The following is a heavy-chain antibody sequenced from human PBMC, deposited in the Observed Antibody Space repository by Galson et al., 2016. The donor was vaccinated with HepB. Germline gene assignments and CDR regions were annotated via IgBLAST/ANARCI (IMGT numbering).Heavy chain of an antibody. CDR2: ISNDGSNK. J-gene: IGHJ6*04. CDR3: ARFIASPLNDYYYYGMDV. CDR1: GFIFRSYA. V-gene: IGHV3-30-3*01. D-gene: IGHD6-13*01. Sequence: SLRLSCADSGFIFRSYAMNWVRQAPGKGLEWLAVISNDGSNKYFADSVKGRFTISRDNSKNTLYLQMNSLRAEDTAVYYCARFIASPLNDYYYYGMDVWGKGTTVTVSS.